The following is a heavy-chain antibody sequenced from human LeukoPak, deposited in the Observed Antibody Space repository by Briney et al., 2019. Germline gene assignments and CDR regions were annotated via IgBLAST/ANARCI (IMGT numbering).Heavy chain of an antibody. CDR3: ARGIRGAYYFDY. V-gene: IGHV4-34*01. Sequence: PSETLSLTCAVYGGSFSGYYWTWIRQPPGKGLEWIGEINHSGSTNYNPSLRSRATISVDTSKNQFSLKLSSVTAADTAVYYCARGIRGAYYFDYWGQGTLVTVSS. J-gene: IGHJ4*02. CDR2: INHSGST. CDR1: GGSFSGYY.